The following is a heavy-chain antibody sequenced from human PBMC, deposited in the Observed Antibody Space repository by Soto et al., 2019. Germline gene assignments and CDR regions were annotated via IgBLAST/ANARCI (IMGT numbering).Heavy chain of an antibody. CDR2: IKQDGSEK. Sequence: SGFTFSSYWMSWVRQAPGKGLEWVANIKQDGSEKYYVDSVKGRFTISRDNAKKSLYLQMNSLRAEDTAVYYCARDRVLRFLEWLPYYGMDVWGQGTTVTVSS. CDR1: GFTFSSYW. J-gene: IGHJ6*02. D-gene: IGHD3-3*01. V-gene: IGHV3-7*01. CDR3: ARDRVLRFLEWLPYYGMDV.